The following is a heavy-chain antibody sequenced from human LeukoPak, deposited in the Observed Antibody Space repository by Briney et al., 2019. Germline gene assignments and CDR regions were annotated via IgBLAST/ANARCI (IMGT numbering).Heavy chain of an antibody. D-gene: IGHD1-26*01. CDR1: GFTVSNNY. CDR3: AREIGGGHHYFEH. Sequence: GGSLRLSCAASGFTVSNNYMSWVRQAPGKGLEWVSLIYSGGDTNYADSVKGRFTISRDNSQNTLYLQMNSLRVEDTATYYCAREIGGGHHYFEHWGQGTVVTVSS. J-gene: IGHJ4*02. V-gene: IGHV3-53*01. CDR2: IYSGGDT.